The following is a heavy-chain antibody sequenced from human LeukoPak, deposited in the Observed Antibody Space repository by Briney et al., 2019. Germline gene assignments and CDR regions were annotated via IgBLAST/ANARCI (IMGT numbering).Heavy chain of an antibody. Sequence: SETLSLTCTVSGGSISSYYWSWIRQPAGKGLEWIGRIYTSGSTNYNPSLKSRVTTSVDTPKNQFSLKLSSVTAADTAVYYCAREVVGATMYYYYYMDVWGKGTTVTVSS. CDR3: AREVVGATMYYYYYMDV. D-gene: IGHD1-26*01. CDR1: GGSISSYY. J-gene: IGHJ6*03. V-gene: IGHV4-4*07. CDR2: IYTSGST.